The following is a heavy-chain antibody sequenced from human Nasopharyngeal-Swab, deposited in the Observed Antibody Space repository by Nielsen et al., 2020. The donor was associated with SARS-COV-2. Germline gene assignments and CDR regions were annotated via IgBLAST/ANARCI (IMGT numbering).Heavy chain of an antibody. CDR2: ISYDGSNK. J-gene: IGHJ3*02. V-gene: IGHV3-30-3*01. D-gene: IGHD3-22*01. CDR1: GFTFSSYA. Sequence: GESLKISCAASGFTFSSYAMHWVRQAPGKGLEWVAVISYDGSNKYYADSVKGRFTISRDNSKNTLYLQMNSLRAEDTAVYHCARAMGSYDNSGSQDALDIWGQGTMVTVSS. CDR3: ARAMGSYDNSGSQDALDI.